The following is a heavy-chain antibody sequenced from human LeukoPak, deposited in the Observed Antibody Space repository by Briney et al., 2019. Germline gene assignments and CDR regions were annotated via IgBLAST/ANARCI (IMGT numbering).Heavy chain of an antibody. CDR2: ISAYNGNT. V-gene: IGHV1-18*01. D-gene: IGHD3-22*01. J-gene: IGHJ4*02. CDR3: ARDSPFIRDYYDSSGYPD. Sequence: ASVKVSCKASGYTFTNYGISWVRQAPGQGLEWMGWISAYNGNTNYAQNLQGRVTMTTDTSTSIVYMELRSLRSDDTAVYYCARDSPFIRDYYDSSGYPDWGQGTLVTVSS. CDR1: GYTFTNYG.